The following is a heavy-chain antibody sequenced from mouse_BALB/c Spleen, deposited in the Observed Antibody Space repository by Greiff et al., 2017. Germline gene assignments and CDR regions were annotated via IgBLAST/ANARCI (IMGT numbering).Heavy chain of an antibody. D-gene: IGHD2-4*01. CDR2: ISSGSSTI. CDR1: GFTFSSFG. CDR3: ARWGLRRGDYYAMDY. J-gene: IGHJ4*01. V-gene: IGHV5-17*02. Sequence: DVMLVESGGGLVQPGGSRKLSCAASGFTFSSFGMHWVRQAPEKGLEWVAYISSGSSTIYYADTVKGRFTISRDNPKNTLFLQMTSLRSEDTAMYYCARWGLRRGDYYAMDYWGQGTSVTVSS.